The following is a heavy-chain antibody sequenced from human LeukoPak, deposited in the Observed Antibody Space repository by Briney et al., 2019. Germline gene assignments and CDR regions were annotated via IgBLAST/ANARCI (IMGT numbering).Heavy chain of an antibody. V-gene: IGHV3-30*02. CDR3: ARDTYGYNYFDY. Sequence: AGGSLRLSCVASGFTFSSYGMHGVRQAPGKGLEWVAFIRYDGSNKYCADSVKGRFTISGDNSKNTLYLQMNSLRVEDTAVYYCARDTYGYNYFDYWGQGTLVTVSS. J-gene: IGHJ4*02. D-gene: IGHD5-18*01. CDR1: GFTFSSYG. CDR2: IRYDGSNK.